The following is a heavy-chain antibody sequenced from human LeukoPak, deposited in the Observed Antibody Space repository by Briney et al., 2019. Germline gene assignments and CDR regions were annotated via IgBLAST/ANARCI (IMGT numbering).Heavy chain of an antibody. CDR1: GFTFSSYG. CDR2: ISYDGSNK. Sequence: GTSLRLSCAASGFTFSSYGMHWVRQAPGKGLEWVAVISYDGSNKYYADSVKGRFTISRDNSKNTLYLQMNSLRAEDTAVYYCAKGWDYYDSSGRDFDYWGQGTLVTVSS. CDR3: AKGWDYYDSSGRDFDY. J-gene: IGHJ4*02. D-gene: IGHD3-22*01. V-gene: IGHV3-30*18.